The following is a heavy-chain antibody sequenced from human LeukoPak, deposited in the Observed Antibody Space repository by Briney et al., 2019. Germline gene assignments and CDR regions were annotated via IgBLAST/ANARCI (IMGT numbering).Heavy chain of an antibody. D-gene: IGHD2-2*01. CDR1: GFTFSSYA. V-gene: IGHV3-30-3*01. CDR3: ARELETGDIVVVPAAMFG. Sequence: GGSLRLSCAASGFTFSSYAMHWVRQAPGKGLEWVADISYDGSNKYYADSVKGRFTISRDNSKNTLYLQMNSLRAEDTALYYCARELETGDIVVVPAAMFGWGQGTLVTVSS. CDR2: ISYDGSNK. J-gene: IGHJ4*02.